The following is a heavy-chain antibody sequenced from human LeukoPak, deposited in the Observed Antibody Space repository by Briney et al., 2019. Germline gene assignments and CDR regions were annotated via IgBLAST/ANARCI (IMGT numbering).Heavy chain of an antibody. D-gene: IGHD3-22*01. J-gene: IGHJ4*02. V-gene: IGHV3-43*01. Sequence: GGSLRLSCAASGFTFDDYTIHWVRQAPGKGLEWVSLISWDGGSTYYADSVKGRFTISRDNSKNSLYLQMNSLRTEDTALYYCAKGGSTMAYYYDSSGYPDYWGQGTLVTVSS. CDR2: ISWDGGST. CDR3: AKGGSTMAYYYDSSGYPDY. CDR1: GFTFDDYT.